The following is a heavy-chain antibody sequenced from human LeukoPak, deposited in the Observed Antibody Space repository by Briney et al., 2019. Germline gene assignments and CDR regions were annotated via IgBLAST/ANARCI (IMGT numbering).Heavy chain of an antibody. CDR3: ASFSGYDSSGYWNWFDP. J-gene: IGHJ5*02. CDR1: GGSISSYY. V-gene: IGHV4-4*07. CDR2: IYTSGSN. Sequence: PSETLSLTCTVSGGSISSYYWSWIRQPAGKGLEWIGRIYTSGSNNYNPSLKSRVTMSVDTSKNQFSLKLSSVTAADTAMYYCASFSGYDSSGYWNWFDPWGQGTLVTVSS. D-gene: IGHD3-22*01.